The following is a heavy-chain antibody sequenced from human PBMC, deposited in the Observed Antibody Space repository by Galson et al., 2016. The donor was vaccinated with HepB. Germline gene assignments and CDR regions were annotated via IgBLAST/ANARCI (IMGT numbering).Heavy chain of an antibody. V-gene: IGHV3-33*06. Sequence: SLRLSCAASGFTFSNYGMHWVRQAPGKWLEWVAIIWSDGSNDLYADSVRGRFIISRDNSKNTLYLEMNSLRGEDTAVYYCAKGCNRNCYYCDYWGQGPLVTVSS. CDR2: IWSDGSND. CDR3: AKGCNRNCYYCDY. CDR1: GFTFSNYG. J-gene: IGHJ4*02. D-gene: IGHD2/OR15-2a*01.